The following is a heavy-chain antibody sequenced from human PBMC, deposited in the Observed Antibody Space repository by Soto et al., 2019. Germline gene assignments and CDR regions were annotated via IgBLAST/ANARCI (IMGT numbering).Heavy chain of an antibody. J-gene: IGHJ5*02. CDR2: IYHSGST. V-gene: IGHV4-4*02. CDR3: ARDSGLRYFDWLLGGFDP. D-gene: IGHD3-9*01. Sequence: SETLSLTCAVSGGSIRSSNWWSWVRQPPGKGLEWIGEIYHSGSTNYNPSLKSRVTISVDKSKNQFSLKLSSVTAADTAVYYCARDSGLRYFDWLLGGFDPWGQGTLVTVSS. CDR1: GGSIRSSNW.